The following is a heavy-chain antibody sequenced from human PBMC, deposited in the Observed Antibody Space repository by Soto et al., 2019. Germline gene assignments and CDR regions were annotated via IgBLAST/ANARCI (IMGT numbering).Heavy chain of an antibody. Sequence: LRLSCAASGLPFSAYGLHWVRQAPGKGLEWVAVISSDENIKYYADSVRGRFTISRDNSQNTLYLQMHSLRAEDTAIYYCAKDGAFRLGRYHYYGVDVWGQGTTVTVSS. D-gene: IGHD3-3*02. V-gene: IGHV3-30*18. J-gene: IGHJ6*02. CDR3: AKDGAFRLGRYHYYGVDV. CDR2: ISSDENIK. CDR1: GLPFSAYG.